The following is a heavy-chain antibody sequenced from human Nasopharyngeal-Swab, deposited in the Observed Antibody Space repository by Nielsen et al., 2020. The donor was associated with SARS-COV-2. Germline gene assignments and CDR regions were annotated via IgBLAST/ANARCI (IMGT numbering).Heavy chain of an antibody. V-gene: IGHV3-30*04. CDR2: ISYDGSNK. Sequence: GESLKISCAASGFPFRSYAMHWVRQAPGKGLEWVAVISYDGSNKYYADSVKGRFTISRDNSKNTLYLQMNSLRAEDTAVYYCAKDSVIFDYSRHWYFDLWGRGTLVTVSS. CDR3: AKDSVIFDYSRHWYFDL. CDR1: GFPFRSYA. D-gene: IGHD3/OR15-3a*01. J-gene: IGHJ2*01.